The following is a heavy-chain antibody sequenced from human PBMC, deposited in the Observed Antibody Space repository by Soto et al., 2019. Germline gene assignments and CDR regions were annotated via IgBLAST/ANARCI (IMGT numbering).Heavy chain of an antibody. CDR1: GFTVSSNY. Sequence: GGSLRLSCAASGFTVSSNYMSWVRQAPGKGLEWVSVIYSGGSTYYADSVKGRFTISRDSSKNTLYLQINSLQPEDTAVYYCAKSGDPGNMITFAGVEVPHIDYWGQGTLVTVSS. D-gene: IGHD3-16*01. J-gene: IGHJ4*02. CDR3: AKSGDPGNMITFAGVEVPHIDY. CDR2: IYSGGST. V-gene: IGHV3-66*01.